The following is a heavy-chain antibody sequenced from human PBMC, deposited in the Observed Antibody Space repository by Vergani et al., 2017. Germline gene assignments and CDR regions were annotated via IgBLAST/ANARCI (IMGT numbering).Heavy chain of an antibody. CDR1: GGSISSGGYY. Sequence: QVQLQESGPGLVKPSQTLSLTCTVSGGSISSGGYYWSWIRQHPGKGLEWIGYIYYSGSTYYNPSLKSRFTISVDTSKNPFSLKLSSVTAADTAVYYCATSTAMVPMNDYWGQGTLVTVSS. CDR3: ATSTAMVPMNDY. J-gene: IGHJ4*02. V-gene: IGHV4-31*03. CDR2: IYYSGST. D-gene: IGHD5-18*01.